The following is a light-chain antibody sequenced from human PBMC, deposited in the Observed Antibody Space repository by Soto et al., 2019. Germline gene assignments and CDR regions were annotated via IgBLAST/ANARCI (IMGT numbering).Light chain of an antibody. CDR2: DAS. V-gene: IGKV3-11*01. CDR1: QSVSSY. CDR3: QLRGKWPVTA. Sequence: EIVLTQSPATLSFSPRERANLSRRASQSVSSYSAWYQQKPGQAPRRLIYDASNRATGIPARFSGSGSGTGFALTFSCLEPEDFAVYCCQLRGKWPVTAFGPGTKVDIK. J-gene: IGKJ3*01.